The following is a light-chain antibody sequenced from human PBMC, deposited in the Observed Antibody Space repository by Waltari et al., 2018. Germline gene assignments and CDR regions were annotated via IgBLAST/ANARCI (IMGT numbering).Light chain of an antibody. J-gene: IGKJ1*01. CDR2: WAS. CDR3: HQYYANPQT. CDR1: QSVLYSSNNKIY. Sequence: DIVMTQSPDSLAVSLGERATINFQSTQSVLYSSNNKIYLTWYHHKSGHPPKLLIYWASTRESRVPYRFSGSGSGTDFSLTINNLQPEDVAVYYCHQYYANPQTFGQGTRVEIK. V-gene: IGKV4-1*01.